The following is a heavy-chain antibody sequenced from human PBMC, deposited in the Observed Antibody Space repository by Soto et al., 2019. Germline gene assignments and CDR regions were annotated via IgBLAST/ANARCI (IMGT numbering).Heavy chain of an antibody. CDR2: ISSSGGTT. V-gene: IGHV3-23*01. CDR1: GFTFSDYG. CDR3: ARANWLQRTYYYYIDV. D-gene: IGHD3-10*01. Sequence: GGSLRLSCAVSGFTFSDYGMTWVRQAPGKGLEWVATISSSGGTTWYADSVKGRFTISRDNVRNTLSLRMNSLRAADTARYYCARANWLQRTYYYYIDVWGAGNTVTVSS. J-gene: IGHJ6*03.